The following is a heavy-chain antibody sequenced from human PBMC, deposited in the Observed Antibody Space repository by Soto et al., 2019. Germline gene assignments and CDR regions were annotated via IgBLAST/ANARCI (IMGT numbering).Heavy chain of an antibody. V-gene: IGHV1-46*01. CDR1: GYTFTSSY. D-gene: IGHD3-3*01. J-gene: IGHJ5*02. Sequence: QVQLVQSGAEVKKPGASVKVSCKASGYTFTSSYMHWVRQAPGQGLEWMGIINPSGGRTSYAQKSQGRVTMTRDTSTSAVDMELSSLRSEDTAVYSCARGLEQRPAWGQGTLVTVSS. CDR2: INPSGGRT. CDR3: ARGLEQRPA.